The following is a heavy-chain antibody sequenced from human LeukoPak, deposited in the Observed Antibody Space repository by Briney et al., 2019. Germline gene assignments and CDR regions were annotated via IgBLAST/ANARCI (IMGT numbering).Heavy chain of an antibody. Sequence: GGSLRLSCAASGFTFSSYSINWVRQAPGKGLEWVSYISSSSSTIYYADSVKGRFTTSRDNAKNSLYLQMNSLRDEDTAVYYCARGIVGATTSPDYWGQGTLVTVSS. D-gene: IGHD1-26*01. CDR2: ISSSSSTI. V-gene: IGHV3-48*02. CDR3: ARGIVGATTSPDY. CDR1: GFTFSSYS. J-gene: IGHJ4*02.